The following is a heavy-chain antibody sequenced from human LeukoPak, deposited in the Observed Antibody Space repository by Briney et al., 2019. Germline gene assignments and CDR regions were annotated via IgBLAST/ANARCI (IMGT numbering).Heavy chain of an antibody. CDR1: GFTFSDYY. V-gene: IGHV3-11*04. D-gene: IGHD6-6*01. CDR3: ARSYSSSSTFDY. Sequence: RGSLRLSCAASGFTFSDYYMSWIRQAPGKRLEWVSYISSSGSTIYYADSVKGRFTISRDNAKNSLYLQMNSLRAEDTAVYYCARSYSSSSTFDYWGQGTLVTVSS. CDR2: ISSSGSTI. J-gene: IGHJ4*02.